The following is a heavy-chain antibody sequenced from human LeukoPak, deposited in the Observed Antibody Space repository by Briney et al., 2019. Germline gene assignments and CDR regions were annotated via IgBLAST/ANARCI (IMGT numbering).Heavy chain of an antibody. D-gene: IGHD4-17*01. CDR2: ISYSGNT. CDR3: ARVGQFCYGDCFDY. Sequence: SQTLSLTCTVSGGSITSGGYFWSWIRQHPGKGLEWIGYISYSGNTYYNPSLKSRLTISVDTSKNQFSLKLSSVTAADTAVYYCARVGQFCYGDCFDYWGQGTLVTVSS. CDR1: GGSITSGGYF. J-gene: IGHJ4*02. V-gene: IGHV4-31*03.